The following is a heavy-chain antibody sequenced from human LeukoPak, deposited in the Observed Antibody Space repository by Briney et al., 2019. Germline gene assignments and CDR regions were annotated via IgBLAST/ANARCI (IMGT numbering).Heavy chain of an antibody. CDR2: ISSSSSYT. CDR3: ARDVAPPEAVAGHNAC. D-gene: IGHD6-19*01. Sequence: GGSLSLSCAPSGFTSSSYSMNWVRHTPGEGLEWVSSISSSSSYTYYAESVKSRFTISGDTAKNSLYLQMSTVRAADTAVYYCARDVAPPEAVAGHNACWGQRTPVTVAS. J-gene: IGHJ4*02. CDR1: GFTSSSYS. V-gene: IGHV3-21*01.